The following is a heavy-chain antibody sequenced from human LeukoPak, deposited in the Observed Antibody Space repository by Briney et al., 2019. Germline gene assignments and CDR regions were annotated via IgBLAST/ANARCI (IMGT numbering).Heavy chain of an antibody. V-gene: IGHV4-59*01. CDR1: GGSISSYY. D-gene: IGHD6-13*01. J-gene: IGHJ3*02. CDR2: IYYSGST. CDR3: ARGAYSVGSGAFDI. Sequence: PSETLSLTCTVSGGSISSYYWSWIRQPPGKGLEWIGYIYYSGSTNYNPSLKSRVTISVDTSKNQFSLKLSSVTAADTAVYYCARGAYSVGSGAFDIWGQGTMVTVSS.